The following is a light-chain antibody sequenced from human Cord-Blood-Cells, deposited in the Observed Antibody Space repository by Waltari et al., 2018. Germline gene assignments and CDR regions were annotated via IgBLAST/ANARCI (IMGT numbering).Light chain of an antibody. Sequence: EIVLTQSPATLSLSPGERATLSCRASQSVSSYLAWYQQKPGQAPRLLIYDPSDRVTGVPARFSGDLAETAFAPTISSLEHEVFAVYDCQHRSTWPTSGPGTKLDI. J-gene: IGKJ3*01. CDR1: QSVSSY. CDR3: QHRSTWPT. V-gene: IGKV3-11*01. CDR2: DPS.